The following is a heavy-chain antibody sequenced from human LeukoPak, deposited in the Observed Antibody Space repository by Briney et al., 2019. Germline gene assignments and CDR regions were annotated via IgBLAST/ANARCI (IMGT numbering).Heavy chain of an antibody. J-gene: IGHJ4*02. V-gene: IGHV4-39*01. CDR3: ATPIIIWSGYHHFDY. Sequence: PSETLSLTCTVSGGSISSSSYYWGWIRQPPGKGLEWIGSIYYSGSTYYNPSLKSRVTISVDTSKNQFSLKLSSVTAADTAVYYCATPIIIWSGYHHFDYWGQGTLVTVSS. D-gene: IGHD3-3*01. CDR2: IYYSGST. CDR1: GGSISSSSYY.